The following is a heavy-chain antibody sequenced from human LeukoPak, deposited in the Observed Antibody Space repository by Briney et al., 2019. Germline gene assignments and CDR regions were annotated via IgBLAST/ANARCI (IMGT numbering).Heavy chain of an antibody. CDR3: AKDRDVGYYGSGSFDY. Sequence: GRSLRLSCAASGFTFDDYAMHWVRQAPGKGLEWVSGISWNSGSIGYGDSVKGRFTVSRDNAKNSLYLQMNSLRAEDTALYYCAKDRDVGYYGSGSFDYWGQGTLVTVSS. V-gene: IGHV3-9*01. CDR2: ISWNSGSI. CDR1: GFTFDDYA. J-gene: IGHJ4*02. D-gene: IGHD3-10*01.